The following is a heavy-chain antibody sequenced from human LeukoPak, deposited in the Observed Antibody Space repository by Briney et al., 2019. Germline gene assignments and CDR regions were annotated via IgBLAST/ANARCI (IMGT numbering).Heavy chain of an antibody. V-gene: IGHV4-34*01. CDR3: ARGGYYDILTGYPFDY. J-gene: IGHJ4*02. CDR2: INHSGST. Sequence: SETLSLTCVVYGGSFSGYYWSWVRQPPGKGLEGTGEINHSGSTNYNPSLKSRVTISVDTSKNQFSLKLSSVTAADTAVYYCARGGYYDILTGYPFDYWGQGTLVTVSS. D-gene: IGHD3-9*01. CDR1: GGSFSGYY.